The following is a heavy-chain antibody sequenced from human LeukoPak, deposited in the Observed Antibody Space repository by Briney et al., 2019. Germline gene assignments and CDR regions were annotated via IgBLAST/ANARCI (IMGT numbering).Heavy chain of an antibody. J-gene: IGHJ3*02. CDR1: GYAFTSYG. D-gene: IGHD2-15*01. CDR3: AREDCSGGSCYSLSLTPVFHVFDI. CDR2: ISAYNGNT. Sequence: ASVKVSCKASGYAFTSYGISWVRQAPGQGLEWMGWISAYNGNTNYAPKLQGRVTMTTDTSTSTAYMELRSLRSDDTAVYYCAREDCSGGSCYSLSLTPVFHVFDIWGQGTMVTVSS. V-gene: IGHV1-18*01.